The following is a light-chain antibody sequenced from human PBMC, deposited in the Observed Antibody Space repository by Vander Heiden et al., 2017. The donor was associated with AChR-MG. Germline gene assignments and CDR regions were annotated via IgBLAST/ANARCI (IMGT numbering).Light chain of an antibody. CDR2: EVT. CDR3: SSYTTSSTVI. V-gene: IGLV2-14*01. CDR1: TSDVGGYTY. Sequence: QSALTQPASVSGSPGQSITISCTGSTSDVGGYTYIYWYQHHPGKAPKLIIYEVTNRPSGVANRFSGSKAGNTASLTISGLQAEDDADYYCSSYTTSSTVIFGGGTKLTVL. J-gene: IGLJ2*01.